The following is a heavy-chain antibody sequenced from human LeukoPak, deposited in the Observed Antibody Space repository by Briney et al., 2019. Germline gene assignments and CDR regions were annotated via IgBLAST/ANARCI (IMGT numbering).Heavy chain of an antibody. CDR2: IYYSGST. CDR3: ARGRATGYVDY. D-gene: IGHD3-9*01. CDR1: GGSISSGGYY. Sequence: SETLSLTCTVSGGSISSGGYYWSWIRQHPGKGLEWIGYIYYSGSTYYNPSLKSRVTMSVDTSKNQFSLKLSSVTAADTAVYYCARGRATGYVDYWGQGTLVTVSS. J-gene: IGHJ4*02. V-gene: IGHV4-31*03.